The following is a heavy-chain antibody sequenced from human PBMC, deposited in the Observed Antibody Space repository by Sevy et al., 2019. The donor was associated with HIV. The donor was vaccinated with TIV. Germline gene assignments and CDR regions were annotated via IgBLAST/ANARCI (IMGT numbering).Heavy chain of an antibody. J-gene: IGHJ4*02. CDR1: GYSFTGYY. Sequence: ASVKVSCKASGYSFTGYYIHWVRQAPGQGLEWMGWINPNSGGTSYAQNFQGRVTMTRDTSISTAYIELSSLRSDDTAVYYCAKTYYYDRSGHTPHYWGQRTLVTVSS. CDR2: INPNSGGT. D-gene: IGHD3-22*01. CDR3: AKTYYYDRSGHTPHY. V-gene: IGHV1-2*02.